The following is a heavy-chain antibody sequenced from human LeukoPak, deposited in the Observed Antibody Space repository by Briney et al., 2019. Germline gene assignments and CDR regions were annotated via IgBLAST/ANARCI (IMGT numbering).Heavy chain of an antibody. V-gene: IGHV3-7*01. D-gene: IGHD3-10*01. CDR2: IDPDGSEK. J-gene: IGHJ4*02. CDR3: ARIYYFGDNNWRYFDN. CDR1: GFTFNSYW. Sequence: TGGSLRLPCAASGFTFNSYWMSWVRQAPGKGLEWVANIDPDGSEKQYGDSVKGRFTTSRDNAKNSLYLQMNSLRAEDTAIYYCARIYYFGDNNWRYFDNWGQGTLVTVSS.